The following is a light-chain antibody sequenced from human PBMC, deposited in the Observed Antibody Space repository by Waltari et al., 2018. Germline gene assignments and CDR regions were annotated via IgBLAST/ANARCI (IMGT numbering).Light chain of an antibody. CDR3: QQRSNWPPT. Sequence: EIVLTKSPATLSMSPGERVTLSCRASQSVSSYLAWYQQKPGQAPRLLIYDASNRATGIPARFSGSGSGTDFILTISSLEPEDFAVYYCQQRSNWPPTFGQGTRLEIQ. CDR2: DAS. CDR1: QSVSSY. V-gene: IGKV3-11*01. J-gene: IGKJ5*01.